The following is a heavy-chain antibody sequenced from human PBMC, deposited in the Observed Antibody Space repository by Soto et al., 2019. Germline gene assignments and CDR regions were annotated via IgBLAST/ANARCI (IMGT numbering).Heavy chain of an antibody. CDR2: IYARGSS. Sequence: SQTLSLTCAVSGDSISSGAYSWSWIRQPPGKGLEWIGYIYARGSSYYNPSLKSRVTMSVDRSKNQCSLNLSSVTAADTAGYFCASTMGSGGRDGNNWFDTWGQGTLVTVSS. D-gene: IGHD2-15*01. V-gene: IGHV4-30-2*01. CDR3: ASTMGSGGRDGNNWFDT. CDR1: GDSISSGAYS. J-gene: IGHJ5*02.